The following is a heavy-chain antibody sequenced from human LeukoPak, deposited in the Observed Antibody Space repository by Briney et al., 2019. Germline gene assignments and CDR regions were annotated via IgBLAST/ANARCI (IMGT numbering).Heavy chain of an antibody. Sequence: SETLSLTCAVYGGSFSGYYWSWIRQPPGQGLGWIGEINHSGSTNYNPSLKSRVTISVDTSKNQFSLKLSSGTAADTTVYYCARDHSSSWHRRSYGMDVWGQGTTVTVSS. CDR2: INHSGST. CDR1: GGSFSGYY. CDR3: ARDHSSSWHRRSYGMDV. V-gene: IGHV4-34*01. J-gene: IGHJ6*02. D-gene: IGHD6-13*01.